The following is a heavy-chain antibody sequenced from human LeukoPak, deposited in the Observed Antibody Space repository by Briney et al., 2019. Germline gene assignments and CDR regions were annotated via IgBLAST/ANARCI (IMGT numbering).Heavy chain of an antibody. Sequence: ASVKVSCKAFGYTFTVYYMHWVRQATGQGPEWMGWMSPNSGNTGYAQKFQGRVTMTRDTSISTAYMELSGLISEDTAVYYCARGPPNWGYDYWGQGTLVTVSS. CDR1: GYTFTVYY. CDR2: MSPNSGNT. J-gene: IGHJ4*02. V-gene: IGHV1-8*02. CDR3: ARGPPNWGYDY. D-gene: IGHD7-27*01.